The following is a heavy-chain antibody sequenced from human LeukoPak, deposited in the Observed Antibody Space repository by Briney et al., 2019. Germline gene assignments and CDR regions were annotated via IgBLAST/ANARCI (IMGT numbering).Heavy chain of an antibody. CDR3: ARLTQNWGYVY. Sequence: ASVKVSCKASGYTFTSYAMHWVRQAPGQRLEWMGWINAGNGNTKYSQKFQGRVTNARDTSASTAYMELSSLRSEDTAVYYCARLTQNWGYVYWGQGTLVTVSS. J-gene: IGHJ4*02. CDR1: GYTFTSYA. CDR2: INAGNGNT. D-gene: IGHD7-27*01. V-gene: IGHV1-3*01.